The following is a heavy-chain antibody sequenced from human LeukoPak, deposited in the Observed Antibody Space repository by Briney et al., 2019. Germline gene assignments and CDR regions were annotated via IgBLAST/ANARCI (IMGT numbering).Heavy chain of an antibody. CDR3: ARGIAAAYYAFDI. Sequence: GGSLRLSCAASGFTFSSYEMNWVRQAPGKGLEWVSYISSSGSTIYYADSVKGRFTISRDNSKNTLYLQMNSLRAEDTAVYYCARGIAAAYYAFDIWGQGTMVTVSS. CDR2: ISSSGSTI. J-gene: IGHJ3*02. CDR1: GFTFSSYE. V-gene: IGHV3-48*03. D-gene: IGHD6-13*01.